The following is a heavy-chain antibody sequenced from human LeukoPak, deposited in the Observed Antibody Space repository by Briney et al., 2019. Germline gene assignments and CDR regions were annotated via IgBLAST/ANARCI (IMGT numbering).Heavy chain of an antibody. CDR2: INPNNGVT. Sequence: ASVKVSCRASGYTFTGYYIHRVRQAPGQGPEWMGWINPNNGVTKNAQKFRGRVTVTRDTSISTAYMEVSRLRSDDTAIYYCARIPDHQCNYYCMDVWGKGTTVTVSS. D-gene: IGHD2-2*01. CDR1: GYTFTGYY. CDR3: ARIPDHQCNYYCMDV. V-gene: IGHV1-2*02. J-gene: IGHJ6*03.